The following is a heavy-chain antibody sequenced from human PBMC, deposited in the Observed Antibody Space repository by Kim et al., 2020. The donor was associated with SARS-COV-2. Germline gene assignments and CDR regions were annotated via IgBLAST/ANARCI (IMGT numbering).Heavy chain of an antibody. CDR3: ARDMSSSWTGGWFDP. CDR1: GYTFTSYY. J-gene: IGHJ5*02. V-gene: IGHV1-46*01. Sequence: ASVKVSCKASGYTFTSYYMHWVRQAPGQGLEWMGIINPSGGSTSYAQKFQGRVTMTRDTSTSTVYMELSSLRSEDTAVYYCARDMSSSWTGGWFDPWGQGTLVTVSS. CDR2: INPSGGST. D-gene: IGHD6-13*01.